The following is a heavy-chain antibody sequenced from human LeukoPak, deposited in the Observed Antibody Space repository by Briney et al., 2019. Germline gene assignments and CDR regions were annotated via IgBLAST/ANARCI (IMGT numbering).Heavy chain of an antibody. CDR1: GGSISSYY. CDR2: IYTSGST. J-gene: IGHJ6*03. CDR3: ARDGRWCSSTSCRPEYYYYYYYMDV. V-gene: IGHV4-4*07. Sequence: SETLSLTCTVSGGSISSYYWSWIRQPAGKGLEWIGRIYTSGSTNYNPSLKSRVTMSVDTSKNQFSLKLSSVTAADTAVYYCARDGRWCSSTSCRPEYYYYYYYMDVWGKGTTVTVSS. D-gene: IGHD2-2*01.